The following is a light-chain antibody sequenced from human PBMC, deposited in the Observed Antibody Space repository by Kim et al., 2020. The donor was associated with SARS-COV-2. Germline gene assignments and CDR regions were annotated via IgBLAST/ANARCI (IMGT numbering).Light chain of an antibody. CDR1: NIGSKS. Sequence: VAPGKTARMTCGGNNIGSKSVLWYQQKPGQAPVLVIYYDSDRPSGIPERFSGSNSGNTATLTISRVEAGDEADYYCQVWDSSRDRVFGGGTQLTVL. V-gene: IGLV3-21*04. CDR2: YDS. J-gene: IGLJ2*01. CDR3: QVWDSSRDRV.